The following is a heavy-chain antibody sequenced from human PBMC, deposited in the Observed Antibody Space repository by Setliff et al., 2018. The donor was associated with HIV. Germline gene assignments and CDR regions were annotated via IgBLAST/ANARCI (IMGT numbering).Heavy chain of an antibody. D-gene: IGHD4-17*01. CDR1: GGSITSDNYS. V-gene: IGHV4-39*01. CDR3: ARGEDYGDYNNWFGP. J-gene: IGHJ5*02. Sequence: SETLSLTCTVSGGSITSDNYSWGWIRQPPGKGLEWIGTFFSTGAAYYNPSLKSRVVISVDTSRNQFSLKLASVTAADTSIYYCARGEDYGDYNNWFGPWGQGILVTVSS. CDR2: FFSTGAA.